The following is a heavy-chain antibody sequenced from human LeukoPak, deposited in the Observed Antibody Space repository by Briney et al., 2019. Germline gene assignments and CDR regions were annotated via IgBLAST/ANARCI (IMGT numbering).Heavy chain of an antibody. CDR2: IRYDGSNK. CDR3: AKDRRSSKAADY. Sequence: PGGSLRLSCAASGFTFSSYWMSWVRQAPGKGLEWVAFIRYDGSNKYYADSVKGRFTISRDNSKNTLYLQMNSLRAEDTAVYYCAKDRRSSKAADYWGQGTLVTVSS. V-gene: IGHV3-30*02. D-gene: IGHD6-6*01. J-gene: IGHJ4*02. CDR1: GFTFSSYW.